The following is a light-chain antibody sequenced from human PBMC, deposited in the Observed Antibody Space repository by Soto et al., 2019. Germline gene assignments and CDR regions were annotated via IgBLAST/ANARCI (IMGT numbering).Light chain of an antibody. J-gene: IGKJ5*01. V-gene: IGKV1-5*01. Sequence: VQMTQSPSTLSSSVGCRVTSTSRASQSISSWLAWYQQKPGKAPKLLIYDASTLKTGVPSRFSGSGSGSEFNFTITGLQPDDFATYFCQQYNTYSTFGQGTRLEIK. CDR3: QQYNTYST. CDR1: QSISSW. CDR2: DAS.